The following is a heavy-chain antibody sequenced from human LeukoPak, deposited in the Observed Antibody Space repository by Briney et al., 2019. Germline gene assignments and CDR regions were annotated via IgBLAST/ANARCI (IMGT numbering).Heavy chain of an antibody. CDR1: GGSISSGDYY. J-gene: IGHJ6*02. V-gene: IGHV4-30-4*01. Sequence: SQALSLTCTVSGGSISSGDYYWSWIRQPPGKGLEWIGYIYYSGSTYYNPSLKSRVTISVDTSKNQFSLKLSSVTAADTAVYYCAAPFCGGDCYSSYYYYAMDVWGPGTTVTVSS. D-gene: IGHD2-21*02. CDR2: IYYSGST. CDR3: AAPFCGGDCYSSYYYYAMDV.